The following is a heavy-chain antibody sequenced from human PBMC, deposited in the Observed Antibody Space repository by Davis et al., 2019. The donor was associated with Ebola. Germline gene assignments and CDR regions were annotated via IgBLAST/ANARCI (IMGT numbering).Heavy chain of an antibody. CDR2: IDPSDSYT. Sequence: GESLKISCEGSGYTFTNYWIHWVRQMPGKGLEWMGRIDPSDSYTNYSPSFEGQVTISADKSISTAYLQWTSLKASDTAMYYCARVASLVSATRGFDSWGQGTLVTVTS. CDR3: ARVASLVSATRGFDS. CDR1: GYTFTNYW. D-gene: IGHD2-15*01. J-gene: IGHJ4*02. V-gene: IGHV5-10-1*01.